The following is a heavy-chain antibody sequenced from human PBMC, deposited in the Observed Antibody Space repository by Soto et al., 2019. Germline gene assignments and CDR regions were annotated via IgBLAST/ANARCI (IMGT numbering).Heavy chain of an antibody. CDR3: ATDGHLRFGELTNFDY. D-gene: IGHD3-10*01. V-gene: IGHV1-8*01. Sequence: EASVKVSCKASGYTFTSYDINWVRQATGQGLEWMGWMNPNSGNTGYAQKFQGRVTMTRNTSISTAYMELSSLRSEDTAVYYCATDGHLRFGELTNFDYWGQGTLVTVSS. CDR1: GYTFTSYD. CDR2: MNPNSGNT. J-gene: IGHJ4*02.